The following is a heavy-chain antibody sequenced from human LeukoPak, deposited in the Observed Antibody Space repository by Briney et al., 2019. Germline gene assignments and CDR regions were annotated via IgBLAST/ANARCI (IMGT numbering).Heavy chain of an antibody. CDR1: GYTLSELS. CDR3: ARGLRREQQLLRAFDY. CDR2: LNPEDGET. J-gene: IGHJ4*02. D-gene: IGHD6-13*01. Sequence: GASVKVSCKVSGYTLSELSMDWVRQAPGKGLEWMGGLNPEDGETIYAQKFQGRVTMTEDTSTDTAYMELSSLRSEDTAVYYCARGLRREQQLLRAFDYWGQGTPVTVSS. V-gene: IGHV1-24*01.